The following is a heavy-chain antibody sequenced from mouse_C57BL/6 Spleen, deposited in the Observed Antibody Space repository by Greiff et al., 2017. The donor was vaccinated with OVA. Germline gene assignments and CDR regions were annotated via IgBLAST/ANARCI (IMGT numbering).Heavy chain of an antibody. CDR1: GYTFTGSW. D-gene: IGHD2-3*01. CDR3: ARWGLLPFDD. Sequence: VKLMESGAELMKPGASVKLSCTATGYTFTGSWLEWVKQRPGHGLEWIGEILPGRGSTNYTEKFKGKATFTADTSSNTAYMQLSRRTTEDSASYYCARWGLLPFDDGGQGTTRT. V-gene: IGHV1-9*01. CDR2: ILPGRGST. J-gene: IGHJ2*01.